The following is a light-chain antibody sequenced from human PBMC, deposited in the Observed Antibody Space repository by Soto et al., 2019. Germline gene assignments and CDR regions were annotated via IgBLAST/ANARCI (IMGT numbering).Light chain of an antibody. CDR2: KAS. CDR3: QQYRGT. Sequence: DIQMPQSPSTLSASVGDRVTITCRASQSISSWLAWYQQKPGKAPKLLIYKASSLESGVPSRFSGSGSGTEFTLTISSLQPDDFATYYCQQYRGTFGQGTKVEIK. V-gene: IGKV1-5*03. J-gene: IGKJ1*01. CDR1: QSISSW.